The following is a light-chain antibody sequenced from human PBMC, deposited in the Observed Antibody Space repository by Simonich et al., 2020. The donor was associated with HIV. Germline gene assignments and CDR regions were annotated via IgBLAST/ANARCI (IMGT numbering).Light chain of an antibody. CDR3: SSYTSSSTLV. Sequence: QSALTQPASGSGSPGQSITISCTGTSSDVVGYNYVSWYQQHPGKAPNLMIYDVSKRPSGVSNRFSGSKSGNTASLTISGLQAEDEADYYCSSYTSSSTLVFGGGTKLTVL. CDR2: DVS. CDR1: SSDVVGYNY. J-gene: IGLJ3*02. V-gene: IGLV2-14*01.